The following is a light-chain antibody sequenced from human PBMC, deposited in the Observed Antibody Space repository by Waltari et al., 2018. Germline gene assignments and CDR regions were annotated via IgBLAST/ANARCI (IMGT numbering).Light chain of an antibody. CDR2: DAS. Sequence: ESVLIQSPATRSLSRGERATLSCRASQSVSRYLAWYQQKPGQAPRLLIYDASNRATGIPARFTGSGSGTDFTLTISGLEPEDFAVYYCQQRSTWPLTFGQGTKLEIK. V-gene: IGKV3-11*01. J-gene: IGKJ2*01. CDR3: QQRSTWPLT. CDR1: QSVSRY.